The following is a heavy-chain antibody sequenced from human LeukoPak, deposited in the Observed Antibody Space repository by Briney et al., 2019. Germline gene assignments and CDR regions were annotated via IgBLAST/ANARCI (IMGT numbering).Heavy chain of an antibody. CDR3: ASSGLQYGLDV. Sequence: PGGSLRLSCAASGFTISSYWMSWVRQAPGKGLEWVANIKEDVGEKYYVDSVKGRFTISRDNAKNSLYLQMNSLRAEDTAVFYCASSGLQYGLDVWGQGTTVTVSS. J-gene: IGHJ6*02. V-gene: IGHV3-7*02. CDR2: IKEDVGEK. D-gene: IGHD6-19*01. CDR1: GFTISSYW.